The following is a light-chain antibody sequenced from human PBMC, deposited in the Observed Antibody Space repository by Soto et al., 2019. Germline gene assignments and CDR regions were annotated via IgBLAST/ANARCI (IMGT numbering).Light chain of an antibody. CDR3: TSYSSSDIFYV. V-gene: IGLV2-14*01. CDR2: QVT. J-gene: IGLJ1*01. Sequence: ALTQPASVSGSPGQSITISCTGTSSDIGGYYYVSWYQHHPGKAPKLLIYQVTNRPSRVSNRFSGSKSGNTASLTISGLQADDEADYYCTSYSSSDIFYVFXTGTKVTVL. CDR1: SSDIGGYYY.